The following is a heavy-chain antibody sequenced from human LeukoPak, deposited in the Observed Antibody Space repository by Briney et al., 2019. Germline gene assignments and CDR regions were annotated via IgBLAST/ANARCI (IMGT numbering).Heavy chain of an antibody. CDR2: INPSDGST. Sequence: ASVKVSCKATGYTFTRHYIHWIRQAHGQGLERMGIINPSDGSTNYAQKFQGRVTMTTDTSTSTVYMDLSGLRSEDTAVYYCAREGGGLGYFDSWGQGTLVTVSS. J-gene: IGHJ4*02. V-gene: IGHV1-46*01. CDR3: AREGGGLGYFDS. CDR1: GYTFTRHY. D-gene: IGHD3-16*01.